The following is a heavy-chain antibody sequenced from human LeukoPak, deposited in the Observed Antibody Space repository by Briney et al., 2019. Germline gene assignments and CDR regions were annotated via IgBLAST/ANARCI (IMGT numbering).Heavy chain of an antibody. CDR2: MSGDATNT. CDR3: AKRTSGSSWYSSDP. D-gene: IGHD6-13*01. CDR1: GFTFSSFA. Sequence: GGSLRLSCAASGFTFSSFATNWVRQAPEKGLEWVSTMSGDATNTYYADSVKGRFPISRDNSKTTLFLQMNSLRAEDTAVYYCAKRTSGSSWYSSDPWGQGTLVTVSS. J-gene: IGHJ5*02. V-gene: IGHV3-23*01.